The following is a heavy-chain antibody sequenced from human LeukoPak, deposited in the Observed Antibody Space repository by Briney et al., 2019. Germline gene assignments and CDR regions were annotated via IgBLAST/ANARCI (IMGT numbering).Heavy chain of an antibody. V-gene: IGHV1-46*01. CDR3: ARELVDCSGGSCYRDAFDI. J-gene: IGHJ3*02. Sequence: APVKVSCKASGYTFTSYYMHWVRQAPGQGLEWMGIINPSGGSTSYAQKFQGRVTMTRDTSTSTVYMELSSLRSEDTAVYYCARELVDCSGGSCYRDAFDIWGQGTMVTVSS. CDR1: GYTFTSYY. CDR2: INPSGGST. D-gene: IGHD2-15*01.